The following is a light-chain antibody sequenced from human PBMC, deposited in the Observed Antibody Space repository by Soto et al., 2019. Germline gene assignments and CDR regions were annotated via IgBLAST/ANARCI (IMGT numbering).Light chain of an antibody. CDR2: VDGDGSH. Sequence: QTVVTQSPSASASLGASVRLTCTLSSGHSTYAIAWHQQQPGRGPRYLMRVDGDGSHTNGDGIPDRFSGSLSGAERYLTISSLQSEDEADYYCQTWGTGIVIFGGGTKVTVL. CDR1: SGHSTYA. V-gene: IGLV4-69*02. J-gene: IGLJ2*01. CDR3: QTWGTGIVI.